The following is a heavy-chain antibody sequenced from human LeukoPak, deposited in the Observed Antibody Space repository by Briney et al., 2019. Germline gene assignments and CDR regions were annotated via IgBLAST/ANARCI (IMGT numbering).Heavy chain of an antibody. V-gene: IGHV1-18*01. Sequence: ASVTVSCTASGYTFTSYGISWVRQAPGQGLEWMGWISAYNGNTNYAQKLQGRVTMTTDTSTSTAYMELRSLRSEDTAVYYCARGPPNWGFDYWGQGTLVTVSS. D-gene: IGHD7-27*01. CDR1: GYTFTSYG. CDR3: ARGPPNWGFDY. J-gene: IGHJ4*02. CDR2: ISAYNGNT.